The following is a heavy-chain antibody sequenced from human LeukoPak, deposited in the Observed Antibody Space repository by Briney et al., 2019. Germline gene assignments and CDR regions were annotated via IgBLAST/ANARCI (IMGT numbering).Heavy chain of an antibody. V-gene: IGHV6-1*01. J-gene: IGHJ5*02. CDR1: GDSVSSNSGA. CDR3: ARETVVAGTPNWFDP. Sequence: SQTLSLTCAISGDSVSSNSGAWNWIRQSPSRGLEWLGGTYYRSKWYNEYAVSVKSRININPDTSKNQCSLQLNSVSPEDTAVYYCARETVVAGTPNWFDPWGQGTLVTVSS. CDR2: TYYRSKWYN. D-gene: IGHD6-19*01.